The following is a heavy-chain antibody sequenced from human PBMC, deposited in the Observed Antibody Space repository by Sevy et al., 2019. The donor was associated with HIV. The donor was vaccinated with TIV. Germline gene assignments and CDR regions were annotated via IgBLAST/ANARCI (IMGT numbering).Heavy chain of an antibody. J-gene: IGHJ4*02. V-gene: IGHV1-18*01. D-gene: IGHD6-13*01. CDR1: GYTFTSYG. CDR3: GREGGGPAAAGTEGDY. CDR2: ISAYNGNT. Sequence: ASVKVSCKASGYTFTSYGISWVRQAPGQGLEWMGWISAYNGNTNYAQKLQGRVTMTTDTSTSTAYMELRSLRSDDTAVYYCGREGGGPAAAGTEGDYWGQGTLVTVSS.